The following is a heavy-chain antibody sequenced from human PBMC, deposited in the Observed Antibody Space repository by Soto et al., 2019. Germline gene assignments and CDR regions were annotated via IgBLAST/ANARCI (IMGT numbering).Heavy chain of an antibody. CDR3: ARGGYRVATIIY. J-gene: IGHJ4*02. CDR1: GYIFTNHY. Sequence: ASVKVSCKASGYIFTNHYIHWVRQAPGQGLEWMGIINPSGGSTNYLQKFQGRITMTRDTSTSTVYMELSSLRSEDTAVYYCARGGYRVATIIYWGQGTLVTVSS. V-gene: IGHV1-46*01. CDR2: INPSGGST. D-gene: IGHD5-12*01.